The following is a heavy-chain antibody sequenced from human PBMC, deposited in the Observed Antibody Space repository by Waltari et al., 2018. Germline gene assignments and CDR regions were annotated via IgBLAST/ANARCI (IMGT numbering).Heavy chain of an antibody. D-gene: IGHD2-2*01. Sequence: EVELVESGGGLVQPGGSLRLSCVASGFTFSSYWMSWVRQAPGKGLEWVANLNQDGIATYSVDSVKGRFTISRDNAKNLLYLQMNSLRAEDTAVYYCARDSHGCYGCGMDVWGQGTTVTV. J-gene: IGHJ6*02. V-gene: IGHV3-7*03. CDR2: LNQDGIAT. CDR1: GFTFSSYW. CDR3: ARDSHGCYGCGMDV.